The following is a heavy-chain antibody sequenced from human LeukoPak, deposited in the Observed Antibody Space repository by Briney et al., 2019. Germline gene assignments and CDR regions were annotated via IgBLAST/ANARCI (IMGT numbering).Heavy chain of an antibody. CDR1: GGTFRSYA. Sequence: ASVKVSCKASGGTFRSYAISWVRQAPGQGLEWMGGIIPIFGTANYAQKFQGRVTITADKSTSTAYMELSSLRSEDTAVYYCARFDDYSNYNDAFDIWGQGTMVTVSS. CDR3: ARFDDYSNYNDAFDI. J-gene: IGHJ3*02. V-gene: IGHV1-69*06. D-gene: IGHD4-11*01. CDR2: IIPIFGTA.